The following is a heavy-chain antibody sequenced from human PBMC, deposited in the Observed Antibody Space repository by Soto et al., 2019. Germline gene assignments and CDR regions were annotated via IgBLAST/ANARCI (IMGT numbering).Heavy chain of an antibody. CDR2: IYHIGST. J-gene: IGHJ3*02. D-gene: IGHD2-21*01. CDR3: ARLWGGAFEI. CDR1: GGSVSSTNW. Sequence: SETLSLTCAVSGGSVSSTNWWSWVRQSPGKGLEWIGDIYHIGSTNYNPSLRGRVTISVDKSNNQFSLTLKYVTAADTAVYYCARLWGGAFEIWGQGTMFTVSS. V-gene: IGHV4-4*02.